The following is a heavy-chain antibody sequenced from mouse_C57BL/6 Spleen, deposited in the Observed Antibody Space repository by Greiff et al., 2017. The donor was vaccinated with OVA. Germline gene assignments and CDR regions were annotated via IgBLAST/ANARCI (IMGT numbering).Heavy chain of an antibody. CDR3: ARSLIYYGNPYYFDY. J-gene: IGHJ2*01. CDR1: GYTFTSYW. Sequence: QVQLQQPGAELVKPGASVKLSCKASGYTFTSYWMHWVKQRPGRGLEWIGGIDPNSGGTKYNEKFKSKATLTVDKPSSTAYMQLSSLTSEDSAVYYCARSLIYYGNPYYFDYWGQGTTLTVSS. CDR2: IDPNSGGT. V-gene: IGHV1-72*01. D-gene: IGHD2-1*01.